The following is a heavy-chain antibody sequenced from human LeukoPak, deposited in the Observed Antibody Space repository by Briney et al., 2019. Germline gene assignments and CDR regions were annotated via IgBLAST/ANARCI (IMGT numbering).Heavy chain of an antibody. CDR3: ALRELIVGATDH. CDR1: GFTFSSYS. CDR2: ISSSSSYI. D-gene: IGHD1-26*01. J-gene: IGHJ5*02. V-gene: IGHV3-21*01. Sequence: GGSLRLSCAASGFTFSSYSMNWVRQAPGKGLEWVSSISSSSSYIYYADSVKGRFTISRDNAKNSLYLQMNSLRAEDTAVYYCALRELIVGATDHWGQGTLVTVSS.